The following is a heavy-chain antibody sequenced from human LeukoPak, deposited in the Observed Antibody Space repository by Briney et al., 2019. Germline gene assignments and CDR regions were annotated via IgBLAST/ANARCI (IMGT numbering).Heavy chain of an antibody. V-gene: IGHV1-18*01. CDR1: GYTFSSYG. CDR3: ARGHTIRAFDY. D-gene: IGHD2-2*01. Sequence: ASVKVSCKASGYTFSSYGIIWVRQAPGQGLQWMGWVSPFNGNTDYAPKLQGRVTMTTDTSTTTAYMELRSLTSDDTAVYFCARGHTIRAFDYWGQGTLVTVSS. CDR2: VSPFNGNT. J-gene: IGHJ4*02.